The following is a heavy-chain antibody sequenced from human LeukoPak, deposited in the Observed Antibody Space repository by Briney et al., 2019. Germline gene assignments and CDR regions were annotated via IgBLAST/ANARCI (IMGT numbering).Heavy chain of an antibody. J-gene: IGHJ3*02. Sequence: PGGSLGLSCAASGFTYSSYSMNWVRQAPGKVLEWVSYISSSSSTIYYADSVKGRFTISRDNAKNSLYLQMNSLRAEDTAVYYCARSGFRAFDIWGQGTMVTVSS. CDR1: GFTYSSYS. V-gene: IGHV3-48*01. CDR3: ARSGFRAFDI. CDR2: ISSSSSTI.